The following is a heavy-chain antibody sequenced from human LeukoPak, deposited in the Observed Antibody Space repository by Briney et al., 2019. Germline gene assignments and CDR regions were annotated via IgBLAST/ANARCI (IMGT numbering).Heavy chain of an antibody. Sequence: SETLSLTCTVSGGSISSYYWSWIRQPPGKGLEWIGDIYYSGSTNYNPSLKSRVTTSIDTSKNQFSLKLNSVTPADTAVYYCARSRGGFGDYGSWFDPWGQGTLVTVSS. CDR3: ARSRGGFGDYGSWFDP. D-gene: IGHD4-17*01. J-gene: IGHJ5*02. V-gene: IGHV4-59*01. CDR2: IYYSGST. CDR1: GGSISSYY.